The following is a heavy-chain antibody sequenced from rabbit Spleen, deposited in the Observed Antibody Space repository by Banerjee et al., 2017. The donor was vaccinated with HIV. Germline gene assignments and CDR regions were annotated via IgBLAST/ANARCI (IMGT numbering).Heavy chain of an antibody. Sequence: QEQLVESGGGLVKPGTSLTLTCKASGFSFSSGYDMCWVRQAPGKGLEWIACGSTYYASWVKGRFTCSKTSSSTVTLQMTSLTVADTATYFCARDTGTSFSSYGMDLWGPGTLVTVS. CDR1: GFSFSSGYD. CDR2: GST. CDR3: ARDTGTSFSSYGMDL. V-gene: IGHV1S47*01. D-gene: IGHD7-1*01. J-gene: IGHJ6*01.